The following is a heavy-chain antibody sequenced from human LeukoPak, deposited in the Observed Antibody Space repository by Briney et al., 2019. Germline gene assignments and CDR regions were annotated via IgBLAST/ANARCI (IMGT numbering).Heavy chain of an antibody. D-gene: IGHD2-2*01. J-gene: IGHJ3*02. V-gene: IGHV4-38-2*01. CDR2: IYHSGST. Sequence: SETLSLXCAVSGYSISSGYYWGWIRQPPGKGLEWIGSIYHSGSTYYNPSLKSRVTISVDTSKNQFSLKLSSVTAADTAVYYCARAPDCSSTSCYRDAFDIWGQGTMVTVSS. CDR1: GYSISSGYY. CDR3: ARAPDCSSTSCYRDAFDI.